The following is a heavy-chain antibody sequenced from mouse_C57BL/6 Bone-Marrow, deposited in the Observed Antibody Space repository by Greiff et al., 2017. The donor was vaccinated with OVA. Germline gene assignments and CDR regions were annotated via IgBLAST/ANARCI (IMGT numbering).Heavy chain of an antibody. V-gene: IGHV5-4*01. CDR3: ARDGPYYGYDVLAY. J-gene: IGHJ3*01. CDR2: ISDGGSYT. D-gene: IGHD2-9*01. Sequence: EVQLVESGGGLVKPGGSLKLSCAASGFTFSSYAMSWVRQTPEKRLEWVATISDGGSYTYYPANVKGRFTISRDNAKNNLYLQMSHLKSEDTAMYYCARDGPYYGYDVLAYWGQGTLVTVSA. CDR1: GFTFSSYA.